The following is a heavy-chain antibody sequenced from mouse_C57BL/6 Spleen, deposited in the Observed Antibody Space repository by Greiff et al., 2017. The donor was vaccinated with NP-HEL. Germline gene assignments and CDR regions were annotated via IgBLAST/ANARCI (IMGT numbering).Heavy chain of an antibody. V-gene: IGHV1-81*01. D-gene: IGHD2-3*01. J-gene: IGHJ2*01. CDR2: IYPRSGNT. Sequence: QVQLKQSGAELARPGASVKLSCKASGYTFTSYGISWVKQRTGQGLEWIGEIYPRSGNTYYNEKFKGKATLTADKSSSTAYMELRSLTSEDSAVYFCASYDGYLDYWGQGTTLTVSS. CDR3: ASYDGYLDY. CDR1: GYTFTSYG.